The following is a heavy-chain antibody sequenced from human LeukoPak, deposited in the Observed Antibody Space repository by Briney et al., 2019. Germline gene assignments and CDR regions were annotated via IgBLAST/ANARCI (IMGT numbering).Heavy chain of an antibody. Sequence: SETLSLTCNVSGDFISNYYWSWIRQPPGKGLEWIGYIYYTGSTSYNPSLKSRVTMTRDTSTSTVYMELSSLRSEDTAVYYCARGAAAGTGAFDIWGQGTMVTVSS. CDR2: IYYTGST. D-gene: IGHD6-13*01. CDR1: GDFISNYY. V-gene: IGHV4-59*01. CDR3: ARGAAAGTGAFDI. J-gene: IGHJ3*02.